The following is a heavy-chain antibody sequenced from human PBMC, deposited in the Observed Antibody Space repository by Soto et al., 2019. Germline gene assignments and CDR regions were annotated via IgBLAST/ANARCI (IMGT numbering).Heavy chain of an antibody. CDR2: IYYSGST. J-gene: IGHJ4*02. CDR3: ASHAVHSSGFTDY. Sequence: SETLSLACTVSGGSISSSSYFLGWIRQPPGKGLEWIGSIYYSGSTYYNPSLKSRVTISVDTSKNQFSLKLSSVTAADTAVYYCASHAVHSSGFTDYWGQGTLVTVSS. V-gene: IGHV4-39*01. CDR1: GGSISSSSYF. D-gene: IGHD6-19*01.